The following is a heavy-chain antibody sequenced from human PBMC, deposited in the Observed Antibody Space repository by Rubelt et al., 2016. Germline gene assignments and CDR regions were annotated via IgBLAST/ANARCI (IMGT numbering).Heavy chain of an antibody. Sequence: QVQLQQWGAGLLKPSETLSLTCAVYGGSFSDYYWSWIRQPPGKGLEWIGEINHRGSTKYNPSLKSRVTVSVDTSKNQFSLRLSSLSAADTAVYYCARQSTGHSNWFDPWGQGTLVTVSS. V-gene: IGHV4-34*01. CDR2: INHRGST. D-gene: IGHD2-8*02. J-gene: IGHJ5*02. CDR3: ARQSTGHSNWFDP. CDR1: GGSFSDYY.